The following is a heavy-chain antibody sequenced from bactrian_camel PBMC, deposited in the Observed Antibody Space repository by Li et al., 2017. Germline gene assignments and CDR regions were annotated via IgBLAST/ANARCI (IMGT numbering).Heavy chain of an antibody. D-gene: IGHD3*01. CDR3: AAVPTRARYDEFWALKPSSYLY. CDR2: ISSSGRT. Sequence: HVQLVESGGGEVQAGGSLKLSCAGSAYILENCGMVWYRQAKGKAREGVAAISSSGRTIYTDSLKGRFTVSNENANNTLYLQMNSLKPEDTAMYFCAAVPTRARYDEFWALKPSSYLYWGQGTQVTVS. CDR1: AYILENCG. V-gene: IGHV3S55*01. J-gene: IGHJ4*01.